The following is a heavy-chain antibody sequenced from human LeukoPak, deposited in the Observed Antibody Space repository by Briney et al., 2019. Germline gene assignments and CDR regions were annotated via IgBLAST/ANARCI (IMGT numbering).Heavy chain of an antibody. V-gene: IGHV4-4*07. Sequence: SETLSLTCTVSGGSIGNFYWNWIRQPAGKGLGWIGRIFTTGSTNYNPSLKSRVTMSVDTSKNQLSLRLSSVTAADTAVYYCARARYGSGSYHFMDVWGKGTTVTISS. D-gene: IGHD3-10*01. CDR2: IFTTGST. CDR1: GGSIGNFY. CDR3: ARARYGSGSYHFMDV. J-gene: IGHJ6*03.